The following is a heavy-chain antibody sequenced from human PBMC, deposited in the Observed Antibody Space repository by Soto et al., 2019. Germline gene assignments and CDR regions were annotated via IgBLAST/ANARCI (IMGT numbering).Heavy chain of an antibody. CDR1: GFTFSSYA. D-gene: IGHD1-1*01. J-gene: IGHJ4*02. V-gene: IGHV3-64D*06. CDR3: VKDRWIDS. Sequence: HPGGSLRLSCSASGFTFSSYAMHWVRQAPGKGLEYVSSISSDGRPTYYPDSVKGRFTISRDNSKNTLNLQMSNLRVEDTALYYCVKDRWIDSWGQGTRVTVSS. CDR2: ISSDGRPT.